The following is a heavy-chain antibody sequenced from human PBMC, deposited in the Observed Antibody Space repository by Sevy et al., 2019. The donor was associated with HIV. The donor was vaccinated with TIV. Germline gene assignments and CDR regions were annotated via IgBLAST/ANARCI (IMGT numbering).Heavy chain of an antibody. J-gene: IGHJ4*02. D-gene: IGHD2-8*01. V-gene: IGHV3-23*01. CDR3: AREGCTKPHDY. CDR2: LSFGCVGI. Sequence: GGSLRLSCAASGFTFSKYSMSWVRQPPGKGLEWVSTLSFGCVGINYADSVKGRFTISRDNSKSSVYLQMNNLRPEATAVYYCAREGCTKPHDYWGQGTLVTVSS. CDR1: GFTFSKYS.